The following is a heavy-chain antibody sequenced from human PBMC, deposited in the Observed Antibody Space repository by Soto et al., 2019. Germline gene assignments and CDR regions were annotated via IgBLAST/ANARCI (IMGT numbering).Heavy chain of an antibody. Sequence: GGSLRLSCAGSGFTFSNYAMSWVRQAPGKGLAWVSAISGSGGSTYYADSVKGRFTISRDNSKNTLYLQMNSLRAEDTALYYCAKVPVGATGRFDYWGQGTLVT. D-gene: IGHD1-26*01. CDR1: GFTFSNYA. CDR2: ISGSGGST. V-gene: IGHV3-23*01. J-gene: IGHJ4*02. CDR3: AKVPVGATGRFDY.